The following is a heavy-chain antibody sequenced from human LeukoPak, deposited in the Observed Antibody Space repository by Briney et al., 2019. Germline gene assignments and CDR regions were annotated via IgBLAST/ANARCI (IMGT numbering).Heavy chain of an antibody. Sequence: PGGSLRLSCVASGFTFNSYALSWARQAPGKGLEWVSTIGGGGENTYYADSVKGRFTISRDSSKNTVYLHMKSLRAEDTAVYFCAKVLTGSQDYWGQGTLVTVSS. CDR2: IGGGGENT. D-gene: IGHD1-14*01. CDR3: AKVLTGSQDY. J-gene: IGHJ4*02. CDR1: GFTFNSYA. V-gene: IGHV3-23*01.